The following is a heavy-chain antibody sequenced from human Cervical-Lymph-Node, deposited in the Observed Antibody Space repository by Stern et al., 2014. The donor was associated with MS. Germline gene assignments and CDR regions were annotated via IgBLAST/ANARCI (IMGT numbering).Heavy chain of an antibody. CDR3: AREVAGHRLGMMDV. D-gene: IGHD6-19*01. CDR1: GYTFTSYY. Sequence: VHLVESGAEVKKPGASVKVSCKACGYTFTSYYMHWVRQAPGQGLEWMGIINPSGGSTSYAQKFQGRVTMTRDTSTNTVYMELSSLRSDDTAVYYCAREVAGHRLGMMDVWGQGTTVTVSS. CDR2: INPSGGST. J-gene: IGHJ6*02. V-gene: IGHV1-46*01.